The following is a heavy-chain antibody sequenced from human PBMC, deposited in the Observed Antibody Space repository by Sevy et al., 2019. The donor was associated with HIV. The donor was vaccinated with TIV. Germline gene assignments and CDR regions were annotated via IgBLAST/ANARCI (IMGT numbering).Heavy chain of an antibody. V-gene: IGHV3-30*18. Sequence: GGSLRLSCAASGFTFSSYGMHWVRQAPGKGLEWVAVISYDGSNKYCADSVKGRFTISRDNSKNTLYLQMNSLRAEDTAVYYCAKEGGGYSDYYYYYGMDVWGQGTTVTVSS. CDR1: GFTFSSYG. CDR3: AKEGGGYSDYYYYYGMDV. D-gene: IGHD5-18*01. CDR2: ISYDGSNK. J-gene: IGHJ6*02.